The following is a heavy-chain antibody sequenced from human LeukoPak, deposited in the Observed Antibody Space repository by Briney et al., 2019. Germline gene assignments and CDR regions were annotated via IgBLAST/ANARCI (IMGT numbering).Heavy chain of an antibody. CDR1: GFTFSSYS. Sequence: GGSLRLSCAASGFTFSSYSMNWVRQAPGKGLEWVSSISSSSSYIYYADSVKGRFTISRDNAKNSLYLQMNSLRAEDTAVYYCARVGTSEDFQHWGQGTLVTVSS. V-gene: IGHV3-21*01. CDR3: ARVGTSEDFQH. J-gene: IGHJ1*01. D-gene: IGHD2-2*01. CDR2: ISSSSSYI.